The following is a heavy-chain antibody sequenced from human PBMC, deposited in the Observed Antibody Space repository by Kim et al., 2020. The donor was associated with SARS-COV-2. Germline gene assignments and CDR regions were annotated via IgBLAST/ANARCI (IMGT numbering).Heavy chain of an antibody. D-gene: IGHD6-13*01. J-gene: IGHJ4*02. Sequence: NPSRKSRVTMSADTSKNQISLRLSSVTAADTAVYYCARGGNTAATGTFDHWGQGTLATVSS. CDR3: ARGGNTAATGTFDH. V-gene: IGHV4-4*07.